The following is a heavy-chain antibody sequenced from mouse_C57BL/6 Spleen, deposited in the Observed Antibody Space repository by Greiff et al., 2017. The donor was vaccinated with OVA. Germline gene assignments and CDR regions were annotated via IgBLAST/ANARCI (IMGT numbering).Heavy chain of an antibody. V-gene: IGHV1-81*01. CDR3: ARRETTVVESPFDY. D-gene: IGHD1-1*01. CDR1: GYTFTSYG. CDR2: IYPRSGNT. Sequence: VQLQESGAELARPGASVKLSCKASGYTFTSYGISWVKQRTGQGLEWIGEIYPRSGNTYYNEKFKGKATLTADKSSSTAYMELRSLTSEDSAVYFCARRETTVVESPFDYWGQGTTLTVSS. J-gene: IGHJ2*01.